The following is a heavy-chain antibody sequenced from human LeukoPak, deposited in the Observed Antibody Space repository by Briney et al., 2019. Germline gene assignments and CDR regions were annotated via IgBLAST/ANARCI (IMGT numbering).Heavy chain of an antibody. CDR1: GFTFSSYA. V-gene: IGHV3-30*02. J-gene: IGHJ4*02. Sequence: GGSLRLSCAASGFTFSSYAMSWVRQAPGKGLEWVAFIRYDGSNKYYADSVKGRFTISRDNSKNTLYLQMNSLRAEDTAVYYCAKDQGIFGGGDYWGQGTLVTVSS. D-gene: IGHD3-3*01. CDR3: AKDQGIFGGGDY. CDR2: IRYDGSNK.